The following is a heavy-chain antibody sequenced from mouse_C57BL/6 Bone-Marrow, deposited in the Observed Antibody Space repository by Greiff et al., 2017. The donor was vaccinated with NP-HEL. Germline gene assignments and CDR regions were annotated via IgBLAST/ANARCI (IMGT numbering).Heavy chain of an antibody. CDR3: TVRDYAMDY. V-gene: IGHV14-1*01. CDR2: IDPEDGDT. D-gene: IGHD2-14*01. CDR1: GFNIKDYY. Sequence: VQLKESGAELVRPGASVKLSCTASGFNIKDYYMHWVKQRPEQGLEWIGRIDPEDGDTEYAPKFQGKATMTADPSSNTAYLQLSSLTSEDTAVYYCTVRDYAMDYWGQGTSVTVSS. J-gene: IGHJ4*01.